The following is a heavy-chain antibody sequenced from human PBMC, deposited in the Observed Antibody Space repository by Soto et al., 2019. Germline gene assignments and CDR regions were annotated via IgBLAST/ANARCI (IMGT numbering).Heavy chain of an antibody. CDR1: GYTFTSYG. CDR3: ARAPTYSDKGMVVPAKYGRDV. CDR2: ISAYNGNT. D-gene: IGHD2-15*01. Sequence: ASVKVSCKASGYTFTSYGISWVRQAPGQGLEWMGWISAYNGNTNYAQKLQGRVTITADESTSTGYMELSSLRPEDTAVYYCARAPTYSDKGMVVPAKYGRDVWGQGTTVTVSS. V-gene: IGHV1-18*01. J-gene: IGHJ6*02.